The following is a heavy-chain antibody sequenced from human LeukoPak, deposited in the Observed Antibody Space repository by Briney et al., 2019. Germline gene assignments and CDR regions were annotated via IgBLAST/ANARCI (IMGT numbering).Heavy chain of an antibody. D-gene: IGHD5-12*01. J-gene: IGHJ4*02. V-gene: IGHV1-2*02. Sequence: GASVKVSCKASGYTFTGYYMHWVRQAPGQGLEWMGWINPNSGGTNYAQKFQGRVTMTRDTSISTAYMELSRLRSDDTAVYYCAKMTGGYDWRYFDYWGQGTLVTVSS. CDR3: AKMTGGYDWRYFDY. CDR1: GYTFTGYY. CDR2: INPNSGGT.